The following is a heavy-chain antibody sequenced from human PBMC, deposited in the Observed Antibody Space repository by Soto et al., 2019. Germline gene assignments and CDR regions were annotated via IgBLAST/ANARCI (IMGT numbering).Heavy chain of an antibody. CDR1: GGPISSSSYY. J-gene: IGHJ4*02. D-gene: IGHD1-26*01. V-gene: IGHV4-39*01. Sequence: SETLSLTCTVSGGPISSSSYYWGWIRQPPGKGLEWIGTIYYTGSTYYNSSLKSRVTISVDTSKNQFSLNLSSVTAADTAVYYCAKFIVGATRVFDFWGRGTLVTVSS. CDR3: AKFIVGATRVFDF. CDR2: IYYTGST.